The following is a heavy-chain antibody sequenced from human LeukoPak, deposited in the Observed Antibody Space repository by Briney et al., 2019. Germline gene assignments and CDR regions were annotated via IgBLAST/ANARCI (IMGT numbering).Heavy chain of an antibody. CDR3: ARQRSGVFDI. V-gene: IGHV4-59*08. CDR2: SYYMGTT. J-gene: IGHJ3*02. Sequence: PSETLSLTCTASGDSIKTYYWSWIRQPPGKGLEWITYSYYMGTTNYNPSLKSRATTSIDTSKNQFSLKLSSVTAADTAVYYCARQRSGVFDIWGKGTMVTVCS. D-gene: IGHD3-10*01. CDR1: GDSIKTYY.